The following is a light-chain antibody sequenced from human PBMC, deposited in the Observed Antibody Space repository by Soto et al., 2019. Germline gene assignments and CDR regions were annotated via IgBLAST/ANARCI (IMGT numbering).Light chain of an antibody. Sequence: QSVLTQPPSASGTPGQRVTISCSGSRSNLGSNIVSWFQQLPGTAPRLLIYNNDQRPSGVPDRFSGSKSGTSASLAISGLQSEDEADYSCAAWDDSLNGWVFGGGTKLTVL. J-gene: IGLJ3*02. CDR1: RSNLGSNI. CDR2: NND. CDR3: AAWDDSLNGWV. V-gene: IGLV1-44*01.